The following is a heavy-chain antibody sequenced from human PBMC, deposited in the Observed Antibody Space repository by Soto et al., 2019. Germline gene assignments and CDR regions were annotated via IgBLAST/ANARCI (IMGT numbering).Heavy chain of an antibody. D-gene: IGHD1-26*01. J-gene: IGHJ4*02. Sequence: QVQLQQWGAGPLKPSETLSLTCAVYGGSFSGYYWSWIRQPPGKGLDWIGEINHSGSTNYNPSLNSRVTIPVDTSKTQFSLKLSSVTAAHTAVYYCARGHRALAVRGFDYWGQGTLVTVSS. CDR2: INHSGST. V-gene: IGHV4-34*01. CDR1: GGSFSGYY. CDR3: ARGHRALAVRGFDY.